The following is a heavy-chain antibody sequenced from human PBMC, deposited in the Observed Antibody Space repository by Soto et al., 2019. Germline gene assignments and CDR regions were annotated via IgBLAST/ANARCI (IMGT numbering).Heavy chain of an antibody. D-gene: IGHD6-6*01. CDR1: GLTVSGTK. J-gene: IGHJ4*01. Sequence: VELVETGGGLIQPGGSLRLSCAVSGLTVSGTKMNGVRQAPGKGLKWVPVISSAGSTYYANAVKGRFTISSDISEKKIFLELNGLTVDDTAVYYCARAREPEYSSSIFFDYWGRGTVVTVSS. CDR3: ARAREPEYSSSIFFDY. CDR2: ISSAGST. V-gene: IGHV3-53*02.